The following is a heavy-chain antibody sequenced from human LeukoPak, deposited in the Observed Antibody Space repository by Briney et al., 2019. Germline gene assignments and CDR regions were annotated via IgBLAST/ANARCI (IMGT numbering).Heavy chain of an antibody. CDR1: GGTFSSYA. V-gene: IGHV1-69*05. Sequence: ASVKVSCKASGGTFSSYAISWVRQAPGQGLEWMGGIIPIFGTANYAQKFQGKVTITTDESTSTAHMELSSLRSEDTAVYYCARDRGYCSSTSCPFDYWGQGTLVTVSS. D-gene: IGHD2-2*03. CDR2: IIPIFGTA. J-gene: IGHJ4*02. CDR3: ARDRGYCSSTSCPFDY.